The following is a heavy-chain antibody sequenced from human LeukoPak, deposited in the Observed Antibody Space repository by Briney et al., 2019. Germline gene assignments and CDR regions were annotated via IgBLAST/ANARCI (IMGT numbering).Heavy chain of an antibody. J-gene: IGHJ6*03. CDR1: SDSISSYY. CDR2: IYYSGST. CDR3: ARSVEGYCSGGSCYSYYYYMDV. V-gene: IGHV4-59*01. D-gene: IGHD2-15*01. Sequence: SETLSLTCIVSSDSISSYYWSWIRQPPGKGLEWIGYIYYSGSTKYNPSLKSRVTISVDTSKNQFSLKLSSVTAADTAVYYCARSVEGYCSGGSCYSYYYYMDVWGKGTTVTVSS.